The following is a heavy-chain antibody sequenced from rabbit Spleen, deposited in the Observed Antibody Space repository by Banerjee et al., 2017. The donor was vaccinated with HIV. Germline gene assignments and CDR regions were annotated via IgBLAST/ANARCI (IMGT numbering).Heavy chain of an antibody. CDR3: ARDSSSSFSSYGMDL. D-gene: IGHD1-1*01. CDR1: GFTISSNYW. V-gene: IGHV1S45*01. CDR2: SRGTSGTT. J-gene: IGHJ6*01. Sequence: QEQLEESGGGLVQPEGSLTLTCTASGFTISSNYWICWVRQAPGKGLEWIACSRGTSGTTYTASWAKGRFTCSKTSSTTATLQMTRLTVADTATYFCARDSSSSFSSYGMDLWGPGTLVTVS.